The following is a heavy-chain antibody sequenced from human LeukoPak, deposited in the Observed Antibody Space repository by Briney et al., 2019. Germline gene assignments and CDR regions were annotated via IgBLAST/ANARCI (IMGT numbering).Heavy chain of an antibody. CDR2: TYYRSKLNN. CDR1: GDSVSTSSVA. J-gene: IGHJ3*01. D-gene: IGHD1-1*01. V-gene: IGHV6-1*01. CDR3: AGYNWNGGRAFDV. Sequence: SQTLSLTCAISGDSVSTSSVAWNWIRQSPSRSLEWLGRTYYRSKLNNDYAVSVKSRIIINPDTSKNQFSLQLNSVTPEDTAVYYCAGYNWNGGRAFDVWGQGTMVTVSS.